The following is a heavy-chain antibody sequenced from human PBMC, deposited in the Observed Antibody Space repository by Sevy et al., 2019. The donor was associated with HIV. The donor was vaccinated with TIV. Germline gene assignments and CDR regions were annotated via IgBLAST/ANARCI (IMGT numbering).Heavy chain of an antibody. D-gene: IGHD3-22*01. CDR1: GFTFSSYW. J-gene: IGHJ3*02. V-gene: IGHV3-7*01. Sequence: GGSLRLSCAASGFTFSSYWMSWVRQAPGKGLEWVANIKQDGSEKYYVDSVKGRFTISRDNAKNSLYLKMNSLRAEDTAVYYCARVEYYYDSSGYYHPVAFDIWGQGTMVTVSS. CDR3: ARVEYYYDSSGYYHPVAFDI. CDR2: IKQDGSEK.